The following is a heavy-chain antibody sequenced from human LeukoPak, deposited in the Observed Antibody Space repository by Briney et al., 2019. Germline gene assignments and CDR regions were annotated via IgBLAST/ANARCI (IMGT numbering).Heavy chain of an antibody. Sequence: GASVKVSCKASGYTFSSYYMHWVRQAPGQGLEWMGGIIPIFGTANYAQKFQGRVTITADKSTSTAYMELSSLRSEDTAVYYCASSYGDYLRNYYYYMDVWAKGPRSPSP. J-gene: IGHJ6*03. CDR3: ASSYGDYLRNYYYYMDV. D-gene: IGHD4-17*01. V-gene: IGHV1-69*06. CDR1: GYTFSSYY. CDR2: IIPIFGTA.